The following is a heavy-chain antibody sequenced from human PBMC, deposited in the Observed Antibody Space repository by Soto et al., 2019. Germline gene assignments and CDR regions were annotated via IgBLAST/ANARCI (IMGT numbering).Heavy chain of an antibody. CDR2: ISSGGAVS. V-gene: IGHV3-11*01. J-gene: IGHJ5*02. CDR3: ARRLTGRTTGDWFDP. D-gene: IGHD1-1*01. Sequence: VQLVESGGGLVKPGGSLRLSCAASGFVFSDYYMTWIRQAPGKGLEWISDISSGGAVSNFADSVRGRFTISRDNTNNSLYQQMNNLRAEDPAIYYCARRLTGRTTGDWFDPWGQGTLVTVSS. CDR1: GFVFSDYY.